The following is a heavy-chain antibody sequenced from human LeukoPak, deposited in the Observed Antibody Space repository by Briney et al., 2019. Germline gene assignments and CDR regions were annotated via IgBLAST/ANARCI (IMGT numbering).Heavy chain of an antibody. CDR2: IRSTSDTI. V-gene: IGHV3-48*04. J-gene: IGHJ4*02. D-gene: IGHD3-10*01. CDR3: ARDQRSGSGTYRYDF. CDR1: GFTFSSYG. Sequence: GGSLRLSCTASGFTFSSYGMNWVRQAPGKGLEWVSYIRSTSDTIYYADSVKGRFTISRDNAKNSPYLQMNSLRVEDTAVYYCARDQRSGSGTYRYDFWGRGTLVTVSS.